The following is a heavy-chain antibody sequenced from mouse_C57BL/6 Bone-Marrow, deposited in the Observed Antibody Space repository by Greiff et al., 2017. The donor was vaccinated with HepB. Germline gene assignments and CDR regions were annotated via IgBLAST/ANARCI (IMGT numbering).Heavy chain of an antibody. CDR2: INPSTGGT. Sequence: VQLKESGPELVKPGASVKISCKASGYSFTGYYMNWVKQSPEKSLEWIGEINPSTGGTTYNQKFKAKATLTVYKSSSTAYMQLKSLTSEDSAVYYCATKSWFAYWGQGTLVTVSA. J-gene: IGHJ3*01. CDR3: ATKSWFAY. CDR1: GYSFTGYY. V-gene: IGHV1-42*01.